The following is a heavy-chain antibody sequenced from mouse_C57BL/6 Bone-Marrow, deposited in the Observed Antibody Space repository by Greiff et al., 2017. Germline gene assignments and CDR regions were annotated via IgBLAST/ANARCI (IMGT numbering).Heavy chain of an antibody. CDR2: IDPSDSYT. V-gene: IGHV1-50*01. CDR3: ARDGYDYDYFDY. D-gene: IGHD2-4*01. J-gene: IGHJ2*01. Sequence: QVQLQQPGAELVKPGASVKLSCKASGYTFTSYWMQWVKQRPGQGLELIGEIDPSDSYTNYNQKVKGKDTLTVVTSSSTAYMQLSSLTSEDSAVYYGARDGYDYDYFDYWGQGTTLTVSS. CDR1: GYTFTSYW.